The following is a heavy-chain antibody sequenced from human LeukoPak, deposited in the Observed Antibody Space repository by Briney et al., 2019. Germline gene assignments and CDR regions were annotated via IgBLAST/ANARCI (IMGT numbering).Heavy chain of an antibody. J-gene: IGHJ4*02. CDR1: GFTFSDYY. CDR3: ARGTTVVPAAIADY. Sequence: PGGSLRLSCAASGFTFSDYYMSWIRQAPGRGLEWVSYISSSGSTIYYADSVKGRFTISRDNAKNSLYLQMNSLRAEDTAVYYCARGTTVVPAAIADYWGQGTLVTVSS. V-gene: IGHV3-11*01. CDR2: ISSSGSTI. D-gene: IGHD2-2*01.